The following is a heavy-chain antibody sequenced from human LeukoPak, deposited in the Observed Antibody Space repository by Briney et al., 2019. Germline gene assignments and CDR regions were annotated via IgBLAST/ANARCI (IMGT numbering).Heavy chain of an antibody. CDR3: ARLRSGYYGELPV. V-gene: IGHV4-34*01. Sequence: SETLSLTCAVYGGSFSGYYWSWIRQPPGKGLEWIGEINHSGSTNYNPSLKSRVTISVYTSKNQFSLKLSSVTAADTAVYYCARLRSGYYGELPVWGQGTLVTVSS. CDR2: INHSGST. CDR1: GGSFSGYY. J-gene: IGHJ4*02. D-gene: IGHD3-22*01.